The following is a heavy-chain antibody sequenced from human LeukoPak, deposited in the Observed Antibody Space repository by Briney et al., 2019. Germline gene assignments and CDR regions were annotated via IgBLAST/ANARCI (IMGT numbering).Heavy chain of an antibody. CDR1: GYTFTCYY. Sequence: ASVKVSCKASGYTFTCYYMHWVRQAPGQGFEWIGIINPSGGSTSYAQRFQGRVTMTRDTSTSTVYMELSSLRSEDTAVYYCARRYSDSSPFDYWGQGTLVTVSS. J-gene: IGHJ4*02. CDR3: ARRYSDSSPFDY. D-gene: IGHD6-6*01. V-gene: IGHV1-46*01. CDR2: INPSGGST.